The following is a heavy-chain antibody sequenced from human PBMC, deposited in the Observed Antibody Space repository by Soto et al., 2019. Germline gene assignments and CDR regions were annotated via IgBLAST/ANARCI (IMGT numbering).Heavy chain of an antibody. CDR3: ARDRSLTGYYNVNWFDP. J-gene: IGHJ5*02. CDR2: INPSGGST. V-gene: IGHV1-46*01. CDR1: GYTFTSYY. D-gene: IGHD3-9*01. Sequence: GASVKVSCKASGYTFTSYYMHWVRQAPGQGLEWMGKINPSGGSTSYAQKFQGRVTMTRDTSTSTVYMELRSLRSDDTAVYYCARDRSLTGYYNVNWFDPWGQGTLVTVSS.